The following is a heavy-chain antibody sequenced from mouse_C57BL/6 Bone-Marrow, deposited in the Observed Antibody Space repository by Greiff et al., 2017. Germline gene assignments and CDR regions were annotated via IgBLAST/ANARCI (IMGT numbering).Heavy chain of an antibody. Sequence: EVKDEESGGGLVQPGGSMKLSCVASGFTFSNYWMNWVRQSPEKGLEWVAQIRLKSDNYATHYAESVKGRFTISRDDSKSSVYLQMNNLRAEDTGIYYCTGCDDYYFDYWGQGTTLTVSS. J-gene: IGHJ2*01. CDR2: IRLKSDNYAT. V-gene: IGHV6-3*01. CDR3: TGCDDYYFDY. CDR1: GFTFSNYW. D-gene: IGHD2-4*01.